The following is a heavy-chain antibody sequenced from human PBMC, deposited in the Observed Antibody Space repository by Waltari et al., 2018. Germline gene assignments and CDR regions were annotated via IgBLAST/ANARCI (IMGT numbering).Heavy chain of an antibody. D-gene: IGHD2-2*01. CDR2: INGDGGST. CDR3: TRSRYCSTTSCQVDWFDP. CDR1: GFTFSNYC. J-gene: IGHJ5*02. Sequence: EVQLVESGGGLVQPGGSLRLSCAASGFTFSNYCMHWVRQAPGQGLVLDARINGDGGSTSYADAGKGRFTISRDNAYNTLYLQMNSLRAEDTAVYYCTRSRYCSTTSCQVDWFDPWGQGTLVTVSS. V-gene: IGHV3-74*01.